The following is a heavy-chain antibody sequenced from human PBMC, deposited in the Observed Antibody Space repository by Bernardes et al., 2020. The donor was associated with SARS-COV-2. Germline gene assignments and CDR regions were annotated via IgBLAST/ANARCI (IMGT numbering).Heavy chain of an antibody. CDR2: IYSSGTS. CDR1: GGSISSNNNN. CDR3: AGSSCVIDCYIGGLRSWDYGMDV. D-gene: IGHD2-21*01. J-gene: IGHJ6*02. Sequence: WASLRLTCTVSGGSISSNNNNWGWIPQANGKELEWIMSIYSSGTSYYSPSLQSRVTESVDTSKNQFSLSLSFVTAADTAVYYCAGSSCVIDCYIGGLRSWDYGMDVWGQGTTVTVSS. V-gene: IGHV4-39*01.